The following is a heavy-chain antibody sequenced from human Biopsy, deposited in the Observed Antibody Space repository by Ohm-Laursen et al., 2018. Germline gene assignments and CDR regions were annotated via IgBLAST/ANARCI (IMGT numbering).Heavy chain of an antibody. CDR1: GYTLTELS. V-gene: IGHV1-24*01. D-gene: IGHD3-10*01. J-gene: IGHJ4*02. CDR2: FDREERKT. CDR3: ATGPYYDTRFYYNVRPFDF. Sequence: VKVSCNVSGYTLTELSIHWVRQTGGKGLEWMGGFDREERKTVYAEKFQGRVTMTEDTSTDTVYMEVTSLRSDDTAVYYCATGPYYDTRFYYNVRPFDFWGQGILVTVSS.